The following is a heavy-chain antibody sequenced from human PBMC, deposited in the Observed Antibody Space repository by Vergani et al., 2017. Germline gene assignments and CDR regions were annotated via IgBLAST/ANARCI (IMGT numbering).Heavy chain of an antibody. Sequence: QVQLQESGPGLVKPSETLSLTCAVSGYSISSGYYWGWIRQPPGKGLEWIGSIYHSGSTYYNPSLKSRVTISVDTSKNQFSLKLSSVTAADTAVYYCATRGHYWGQGTLVTVSS. V-gene: IGHV4-38-2*01. CDR1: GYSISSGYY. D-gene: IGHD3-10*01. CDR3: ATRGHY. CDR2: IYHSGST. J-gene: IGHJ4*02.